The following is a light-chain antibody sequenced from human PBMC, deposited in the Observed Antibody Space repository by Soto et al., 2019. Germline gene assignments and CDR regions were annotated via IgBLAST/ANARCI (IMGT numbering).Light chain of an antibody. CDR1: QSVSMW. J-gene: IGKJ1*01. CDR3: QHYNSYSEA. Sequence: DTQMTQSPSTLSASVGDTVTITCRASQSVSMWLAWFQQKPGKAPRLLIYGASNLESGVPSRFSGRGSGTQFTLTISSLQPEDAATYYCQHYNSYSEAVGQGTKVDIK. CDR2: GAS. V-gene: IGKV1-5*01.